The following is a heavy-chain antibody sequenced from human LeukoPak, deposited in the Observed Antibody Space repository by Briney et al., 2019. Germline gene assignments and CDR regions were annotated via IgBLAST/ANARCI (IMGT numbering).Heavy chain of an antibody. CDR3: ARERGLIVGATRTDYHYYMDV. CDR1: GGSFSTYY. CDR2: INHSGST. J-gene: IGHJ6*03. Sequence: SETLSLTCAVYGGSFSTYYWSWIRQPPGKGLEWIGEINHSGSTNYNPSLKSRVTISVGTSKNQFSLKLSSVTAADTAVNFCARERGLIVGATRTDYHYYMDVWGKGTTVTVSS. D-gene: IGHD1-26*01. V-gene: IGHV4-34*01.